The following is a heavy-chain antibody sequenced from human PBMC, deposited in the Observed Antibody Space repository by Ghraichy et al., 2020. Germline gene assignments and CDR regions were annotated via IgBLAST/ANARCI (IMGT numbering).Heavy chain of an antibody. V-gene: IGHV1-69*05. CDR2: IIPIFGTA. CDR1: GGTFSSYA. CDR3: ARDRDCSSTSCHNWFDP. J-gene: IGHJ5*02. Sequence: SVKVSCKASGGTFSSYAISWVRQAPGQGLEWMGGIIPIFGTANYAQKFQGRVTITTDESTSTAYMELSSLRSEDTAVYYCARDRDCSSTSCHNWFDPWGQGTLVTVSS. D-gene: IGHD2-2*01.